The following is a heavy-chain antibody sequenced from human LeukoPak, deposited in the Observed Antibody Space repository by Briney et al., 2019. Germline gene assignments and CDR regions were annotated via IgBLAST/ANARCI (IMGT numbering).Heavy chain of an antibody. CDR2: ISYDGTVT. Sequence: PGRSLRLSCAASAFTFSGCSMHWVRQAPGKGLEWVALISYDGTVTYYADSVKGRFTISRDNSKNTLYLQMNSLRAEDTAVYYCARDGGYLYCSSTSCYENYIDYWGQGTLVTVSS. CDR3: ARDGGYLYCSSTSCYENYIDY. J-gene: IGHJ4*02. V-gene: IGHV3-30-3*01. D-gene: IGHD2-2*01. CDR1: AFTFSGCS.